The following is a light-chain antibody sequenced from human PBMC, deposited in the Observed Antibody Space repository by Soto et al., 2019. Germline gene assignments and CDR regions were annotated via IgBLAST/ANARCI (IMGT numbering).Light chain of an antibody. CDR3: QQYDTYYT. V-gene: IGKV3-15*01. Sequence: EIVMTQSPATLSVSPGEGATLSCRASQNINSNLAWYQQKPGQAPRLLIYRSSTRATDISARFSGSGSGTEFTLTVSSLQSEDFAVYYCQQYDTYYTFGQGTK. CDR2: RSS. CDR1: QNINSN. J-gene: IGKJ2*01.